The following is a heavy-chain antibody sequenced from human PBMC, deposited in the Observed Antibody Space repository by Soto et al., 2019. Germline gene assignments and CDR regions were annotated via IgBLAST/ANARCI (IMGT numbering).Heavy chain of an antibody. CDR2: IYYSGST. CDR1: GRSISSSSYY. CDR3: ARLVRGQLGGYFDY. Sequence: SETLSLTCTVSGRSISSSSYYWGRIRQPPGKGLEWIGSIYYSGSTYYNPSLKSRVTISVDTSKNQFSLKLSSVTAADTAVYYCARLVRGQLGGYFDYWGQGTLVTVSS. D-gene: IGHD6-6*01. J-gene: IGHJ4*02. V-gene: IGHV4-39*01.